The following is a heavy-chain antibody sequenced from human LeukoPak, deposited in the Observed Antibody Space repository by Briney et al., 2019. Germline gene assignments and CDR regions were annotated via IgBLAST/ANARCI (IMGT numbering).Heavy chain of an antibody. CDR2: ISSSRSTI. D-gene: IGHD4-17*01. CDR3: ARIMTTVTTYAFDI. Sequence: GGSLRLSCAASGFTFSSYSMNWVRQAPGKGLEWVSYISSSRSTIYYADSVKGRFTISRDNSKNTLYLQMNSLRAEDTAVYYCARIMTTVTTYAFDIWGQGTMVTVSS. CDR1: GFTFSSYS. V-gene: IGHV3-48*01. J-gene: IGHJ3*02.